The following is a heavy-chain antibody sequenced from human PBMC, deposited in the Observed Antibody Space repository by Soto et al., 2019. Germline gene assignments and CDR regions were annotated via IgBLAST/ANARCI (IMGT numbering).Heavy chain of an antibody. CDR2: INHLETT. CDR1: GASITYGGYS. J-gene: IGHJ4*02. CDR3: ARGGGSDSFDY. Sequence: PSETLSLTCTVSGASITYGGYSWSWIRQTPGKGLEWIGYINHLETTFYNPSFESRLTLSIDRTKNQFSLNLNSMSAADRAVYFCARGGGSDSFDYWGQGILVTVPS. D-gene: IGHD1-26*01. V-gene: IGHV4-30-2*01.